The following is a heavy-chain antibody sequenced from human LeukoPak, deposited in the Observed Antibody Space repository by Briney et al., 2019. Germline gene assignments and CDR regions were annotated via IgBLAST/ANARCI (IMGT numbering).Heavy chain of an antibody. Sequence: ASVKVSCKASGYTFTSYGISWVRQAPGQGLEWMGWISAYNGNTNYAQKFQGRVTMTRDTSISTAYMELSRLRSDDTAVYYCARALDIVATIHFDYWGQGTLVTVSS. CDR1: GYTFTSYG. D-gene: IGHD5-12*01. CDR2: ISAYNGNT. J-gene: IGHJ4*02. CDR3: ARALDIVATIHFDY. V-gene: IGHV1-18*01.